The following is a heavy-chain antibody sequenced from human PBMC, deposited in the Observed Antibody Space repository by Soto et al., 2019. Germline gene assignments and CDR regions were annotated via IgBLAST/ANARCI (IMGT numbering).Heavy chain of an antibody. V-gene: IGHV1-46*01. D-gene: IGHD6-13*01. CDR3: AREFVAAAGTPHYYYGMDV. CDR1: GYTFTSYY. J-gene: IGHJ6*02. Sequence: ASVKVSCKAAGYTFTSYYMHWVRQAPGQGVEWMGIINPSGGSTSYAQKFQGRVTMTRDTSTSTVYMELSSLRSEDTAVYYCAREFVAAAGTPHYYYGMDVWGQGTTVIVYS. CDR2: INPSGGST.